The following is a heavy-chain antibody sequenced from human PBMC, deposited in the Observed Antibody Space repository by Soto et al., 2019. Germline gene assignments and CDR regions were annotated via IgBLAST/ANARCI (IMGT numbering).Heavy chain of an antibody. CDR3: VKDDGGYPSTAPH. D-gene: IGHD3-22*01. CDR2: ISGSGDRT. CDR1: GITISNYP. Sequence: EVQLLESGGGLVQPGGSLRLSCAASGITISNYPMSWVRQAPGKGLDWVSGISGSGDRTYYADSAKGRLTISKDISRNSLPLQLDSLGVEDTAVYFCVKDDGGYPSTAPHWGQGTLVTVSS. J-gene: IGHJ4*02. V-gene: IGHV3-23*01.